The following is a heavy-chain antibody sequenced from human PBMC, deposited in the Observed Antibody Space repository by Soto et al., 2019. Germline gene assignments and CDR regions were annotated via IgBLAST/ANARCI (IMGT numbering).Heavy chain of an antibody. CDR1: GFTFSSYA. D-gene: IGHD3-10*01. CDR2: ISGSGGST. CDR3: AKDELLWFGELLYTPVYFDY. J-gene: IGHJ4*02. Sequence: GGSLRLSCAASGFTFSSYAMSWVRQAPGKGLEWVSAISGSGGSTYYADSVKGRFTISRDNSKNTLYLQMNSLRAEDTAVYYCAKDELLWFGELLYTPVYFDYWGQGTLVTVSS. V-gene: IGHV3-23*01.